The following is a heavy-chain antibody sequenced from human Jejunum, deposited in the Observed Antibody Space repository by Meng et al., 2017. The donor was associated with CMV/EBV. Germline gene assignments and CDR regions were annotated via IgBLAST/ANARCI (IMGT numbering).Heavy chain of an antibody. J-gene: IGHJ4*02. Sequence: QVQLVQSGVEVKKPGASVKVAHQACGYSFTNYYLSWVRQAPGQGLEWMGWISTYNGHANYAQTLQGRVTMTTDTSTSTAYMELRSLRSDDTAVYYCARVEVGITSGDYWGQGTLVTVSS. CDR2: ISTYNGHA. D-gene: IGHD1-26*01. CDR1: GYSFTNYY. V-gene: IGHV1-18*01. CDR3: ARVEVGITSGDY.